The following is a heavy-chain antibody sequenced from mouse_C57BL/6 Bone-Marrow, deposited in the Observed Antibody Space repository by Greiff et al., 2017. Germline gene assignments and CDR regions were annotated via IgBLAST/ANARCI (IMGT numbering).Heavy chain of an antibody. CDR2: INPSTGGT. D-gene: IGHD2-3*01. CDR1: GYSFTGYY. Sequence: EVKLVESGPELVKPGASVKISCKASGYSFTGYYMNWVKQSPEKSLEWIGEINPSTGGTTYNQKFKAKATLTVDKSSSTAYMQLKSLTSEDSAVYYWARSSGWWLLPWFAYWGQGTLVTVSA. CDR3: ARSSGWWLLPWFAY. V-gene: IGHV1-42*01. J-gene: IGHJ3*01.